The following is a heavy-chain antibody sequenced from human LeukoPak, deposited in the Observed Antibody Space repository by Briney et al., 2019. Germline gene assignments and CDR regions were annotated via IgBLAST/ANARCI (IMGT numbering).Heavy chain of an antibody. CDR2: IYYSGST. J-gene: IGHJ4*02. D-gene: IGHD6-19*01. Sequence: SETLSLTCTVSGGSISSYYWSWIRQPPGKGLEWIGYIYYSGSTNYNPSLKSRVTISVDTSKNQFSLKLSSVTAADTAVYYCARHLLYSSGWYEVDYWGQGTLVTVSS. V-gene: IGHV4-59*08. CDR1: GGSISSYY. CDR3: ARHLLYSSGWYEVDY.